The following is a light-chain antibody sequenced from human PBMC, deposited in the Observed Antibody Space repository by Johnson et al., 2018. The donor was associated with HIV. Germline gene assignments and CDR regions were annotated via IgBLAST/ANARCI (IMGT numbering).Light chain of an antibody. CDR2: ENN. J-gene: IGLJ1*01. Sequence: QSVLTQPPSVSAAPGQKVTISCSGSSSNIGNNYVSWYQQLPGTAPKLLIYENNKRPSGIPDRFSGAKSGTSATLAITGLQTGDEGDYYCAHWIGSLNFGTGTKFTVL. CDR1: SSNIGNNY. CDR3: AHWIGSLN. V-gene: IGLV1-51*02.